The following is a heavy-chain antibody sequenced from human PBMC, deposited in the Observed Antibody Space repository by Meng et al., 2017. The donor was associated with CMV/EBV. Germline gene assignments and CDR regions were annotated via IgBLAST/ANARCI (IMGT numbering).Heavy chain of an antibody. D-gene: IGHD5-18*01. CDR2: IYWDDDK. J-gene: IGHJ4*02. CDR3: GGGYSYGFSY. V-gene: IGHV2-5*02. Sequence: QITLKESGPTLVKLTXTLTLTCTFSGFSLSTSGVGVGWIRQPPGKALEWLVLIYWDDDKRYSPSLKSRHTITKDTSKNQVVLTMTNMDPVDTATYYCGGGYSYGFSYWGQGTLVTFSS. CDR1: GFSLSTSGVG.